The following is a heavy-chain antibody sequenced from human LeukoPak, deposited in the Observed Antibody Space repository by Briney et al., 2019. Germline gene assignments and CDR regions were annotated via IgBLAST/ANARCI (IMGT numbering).Heavy chain of an antibody. CDR1: GGSISSSSYY. J-gene: IGHJ4*02. D-gene: IGHD3-22*01. Sequence: SETLSLTCTVSGGSISSSSYYWGWIRQPPGTGLEWIGSIYYSGSTYYNPSLKSRVTISVDTSKNQFSLKLSSVTAADTAVYYCARRYYYDSSGYFDYWGQGTLVTVSS. CDR2: IYYSGST. V-gene: IGHV4-39*01. CDR3: ARRYYYDSSGYFDY.